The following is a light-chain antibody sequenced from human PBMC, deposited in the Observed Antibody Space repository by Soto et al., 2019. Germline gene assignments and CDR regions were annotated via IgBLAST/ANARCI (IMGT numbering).Light chain of an antibody. V-gene: IGKV3-15*01. Sequence: EIVMTQSPPTLSASPGERATLSCRASQSISNNLAWYQQKPGQAPRFLIYGASARATGIPARFSGSGSGTEFTLTISSLQSEDFAVYYCQQYNDWPRTFGQGTKVEI. CDR3: QQYNDWPRT. CDR2: GAS. J-gene: IGKJ1*01. CDR1: QSISNN.